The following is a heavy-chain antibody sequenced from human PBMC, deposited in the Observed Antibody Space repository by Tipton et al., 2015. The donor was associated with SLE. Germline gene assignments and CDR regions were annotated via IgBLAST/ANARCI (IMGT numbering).Heavy chain of an antibody. CDR2: MYFSGNT. Sequence: TLSLTCTVSGGSISESTYSWDWIRQAPGKGLEWIGSMYFSGNTYYNPFLRSRVTISADTSKNQFSLKLRSVTAADTAVYYCARDPKYWGQGTLVIVSS. CDR1: GGSISESTYS. CDR3: ARDPKY. J-gene: IGHJ4*02. V-gene: IGHV4-39*07.